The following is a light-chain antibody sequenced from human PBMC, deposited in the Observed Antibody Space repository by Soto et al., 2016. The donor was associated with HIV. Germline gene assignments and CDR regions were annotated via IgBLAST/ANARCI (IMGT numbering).Light chain of an antibody. J-gene: IGLJ2*01. CDR1: KLGDKY. CDR3: QSYDTSTADVV. CDR2: QNK. V-gene: IGLV3-1*01. Sequence: SYELTQPPSVSVSPGQTASITCSGDKLGDKYVCWYQQRPGQSPILVIYQNKKRPLGIPERFSASMSGNTATLSITGTQAMDEADYYCQSYDTSTADVVFGGGTKLTV.